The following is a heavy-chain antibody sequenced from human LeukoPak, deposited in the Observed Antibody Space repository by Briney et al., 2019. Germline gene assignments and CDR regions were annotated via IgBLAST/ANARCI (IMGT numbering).Heavy chain of an antibody. Sequence: GGPLRLSCAPPGFPSSVSSRSWVRQPQGKGLEWTQYITTTSRTIYYADSVEGRFTISRDNAKNLLFLQMDSLSNEDTAVYYCARDHPYYNILAGYDYWGQGILVAVSS. CDR3: ARDHPYYNILAGYDY. J-gene: IGHJ4*02. V-gene: IGHV3-48*02. CDR2: ITTTSRTI. CDR1: GFPSSVSS. D-gene: IGHD3-9*01.